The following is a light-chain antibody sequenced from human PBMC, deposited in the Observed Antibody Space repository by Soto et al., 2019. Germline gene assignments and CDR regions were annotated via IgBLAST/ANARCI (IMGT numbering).Light chain of an antibody. J-gene: IGLJ1*01. Sequence: SYELTQPPSVSVSPGQTASITCSGDKLGDKYACWYQQKPGQSPVLVIYQDSKRPSGIPERFSGSNSGYTATLTISGTQAMDEADYYCQAWDSSTYVFGTGTKLTVL. CDR1: KLGDKY. V-gene: IGLV3-1*01. CDR2: QDS. CDR3: QAWDSSTYV.